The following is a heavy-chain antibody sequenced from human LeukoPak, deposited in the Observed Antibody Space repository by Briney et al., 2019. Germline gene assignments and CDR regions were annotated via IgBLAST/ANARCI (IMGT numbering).Heavy chain of an antibody. V-gene: IGHV3-21*01. J-gene: IGHJ4*02. CDR3: ARWSTVTTVDY. Sequence: AGGSLRLSCAASGFTFSSYSMNWVRQAPGKGLEWVSSISSSSSYIYYADSVKGRFTISRDNAKNSLYLQMNSLRAEDTAVYYCARWSTVTTVDYWGQGTLVTVSS. CDR2: ISSSSSYI. D-gene: IGHD4-17*01. CDR1: GFTFSSYS.